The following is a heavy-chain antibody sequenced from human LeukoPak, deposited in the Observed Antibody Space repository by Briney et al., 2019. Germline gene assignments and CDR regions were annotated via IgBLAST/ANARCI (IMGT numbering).Heavy chain of an antibody. J-gene: IGHJ4*02. CDR2: FHQNGGT. V-gene: IGHV4-38-2*02. CDR3: AREGGYSYDYWDY. Sequence: SETLSLTCSVSGYSISTGYYWGWIRQPPGKGLEWIGSFHQNGGTDHNPSLKSRVTISVDTSKNQFSMKLTSLTAADTALYYCAREGGYSYDYWDYWGQGTLVTVSS. D-gene: IGHD5-18*01. CDR1: GYSISTGYY.